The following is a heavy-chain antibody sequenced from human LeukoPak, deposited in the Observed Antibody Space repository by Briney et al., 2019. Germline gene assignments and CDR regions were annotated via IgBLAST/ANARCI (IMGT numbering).Heavy chain of an antibody. CDR3: ARRRLLQWYYGSGSRYNWFDP. D-gene: IGHD3-10*01. V-gene: IGHV4-34*01. CDR2: INHSGST. CDR1: GGSFSGYY. Sequence: SETLSLTCAVYGGSFSGYYWSWIRQPPGKGLEWIGEINHSGSTNYNPSLKSRVTISVDTSKNQFSLKLSSVTAADTAVYYCARRRLLQWYYGSGSRYNWFDPWGQGTLVTVSS. J-gene: IGHJ5*02.